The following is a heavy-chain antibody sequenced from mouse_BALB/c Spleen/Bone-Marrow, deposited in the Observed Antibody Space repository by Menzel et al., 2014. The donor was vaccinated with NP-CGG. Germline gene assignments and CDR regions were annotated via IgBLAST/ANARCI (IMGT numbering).Heavy chain of an antibody. J-gene: IGHJ2*01. CDR2: INSNGGST. Sequence: EVQLVESGGGLVQPGGSLKLSCAASGFTFSNYGMSWVRPTPDKRLELVATINSNGGSTYYPDSVKGRFTISRDTAKNTLYLQMSSLKSEETAMYYCVRGNYGNYVDYFDFWGQGTTLSVSS. D-gene: IGHD2-1*01. CDR1: GFTFSNYG. V-gene: IGHV5-6-3*01. CDR3: VRGNYGNYVDYFDF.